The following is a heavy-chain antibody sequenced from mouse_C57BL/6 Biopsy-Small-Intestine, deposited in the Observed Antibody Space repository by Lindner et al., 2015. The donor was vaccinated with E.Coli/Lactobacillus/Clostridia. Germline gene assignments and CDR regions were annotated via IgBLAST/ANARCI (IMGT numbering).Heavy chain of an antibody. CDR3: ARWYGYPYAMDY. CDR1: GYSFTGYY. D-gene: IGHD2-2*01. CDR2: INPSTGGT. V-gene: IGHV1-42*01. Sequence: VQLQESGPELVKPGASVKISCKASGYSFTGYYMNWVKQSPEKSLEWIGEINPSTGGTTYNQKFKAKATLTVDKSSSTAYMQLKSLTSEDSAVYYCARWYGYPYAMDYWGQGTSVTVSS. J-gene: IGHJ4*01.